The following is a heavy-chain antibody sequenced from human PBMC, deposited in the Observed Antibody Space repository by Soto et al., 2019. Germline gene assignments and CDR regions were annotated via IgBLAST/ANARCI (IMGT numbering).Heavy chain of an antibody. J-gene: IGHJ4*02. CDR2: IYYSGNT. Sequence: QLQLQESGPGLLRPSETLSLTCTVSGGSLGSSSYYWGWIRQSPGKGLEWIGNIYYSGNTFYNPSLKSRVTTSVDTSKNQLYLHLSAVTAADTAIFYCASIAAPGTTHFDFWGQGTLVTVSS. CDR3: ASIAAPGTTHFDF. D-gene: IGHD6-13*01. V-gene: IGHV4-39*01. CDR1: GGSLGSSSYY.